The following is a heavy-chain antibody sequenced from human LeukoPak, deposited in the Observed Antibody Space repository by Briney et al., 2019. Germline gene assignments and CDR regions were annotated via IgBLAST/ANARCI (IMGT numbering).Heavy chain of an antibody. J-gene: IGHJ4*02. CDR3: ATDASAWSRDN. V-gene: IGHV3-7*02. CDR1: GFTFSSYW. D-gene: IGHD2-8*02. CDR2: IKQDGGEK. Sequence: GGSLRLSCAASGFTFSSYWMSWVRQAPGKGLEWVANIKQDGGEKYYVGSVKGRFTISRDNAKNSLFLQINTLADDDTAVYYCATDASAWSRDNWGQGTLVTVSS.